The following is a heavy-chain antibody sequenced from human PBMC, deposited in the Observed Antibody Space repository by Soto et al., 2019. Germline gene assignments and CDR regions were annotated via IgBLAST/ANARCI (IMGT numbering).Heavy chain of an antibody. CDR3: ARMSTIFGVETQRGPYGMDV. CDR1: GGTFSSYA. D-gene: IGHD3-3*01. J-gene: IGHJ6*02. CDR2: IIPIFGTA. Sequence: ASVKVSCKASGGTFSSYAISWVRQAPGQGLEWMGGIIPIFGTANYAQKFQGRVTVTADKSTSTAYMELSSLRSEDTAVYYCARMSTIFGVETQRGPYGMDVWGQGTTVTVSS. V-gene: IGHV1-69*06.